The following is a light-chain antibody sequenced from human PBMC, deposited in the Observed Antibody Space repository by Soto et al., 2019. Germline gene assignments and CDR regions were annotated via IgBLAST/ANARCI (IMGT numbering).Light chain of an antibody. CDR2: AAS. CDR3: QQSYGIPRT. Sequence: DIQMTQSPSSLSASVGDRVTITCRASQSVSTYFNWYQQKPGKAPNLLIYAASNLQSGVPSRFSGTGSGTDFTLTISSLQPEDPATYYCQQSYGIPRTFGQGTKVEIK. V-gene: IGKV1-39*01. J-gene: IGKJ1*01. CDR1: QSVSTY.